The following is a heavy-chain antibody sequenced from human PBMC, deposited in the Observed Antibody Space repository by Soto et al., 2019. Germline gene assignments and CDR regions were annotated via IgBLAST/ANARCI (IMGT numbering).Heavy chain of an antibody. CDR2: IYAAGNT. V-gene: IGHV3-53*01. D-gene: IGHD3-10*01. CDR1: GFSVRSNY. CDR3: ARLSRSGGGY. Sequence: GGSLRLSCAAFGFSVRSNYMTWVRQAPGKGLEWVSVIYAAGNTYYADSVKGRFTISRDNSKDMLYLQMNSLRAEDTAMYYCARLSRSGGGYWGQGTLVTVSS. J-gene: IGHJ4*02.